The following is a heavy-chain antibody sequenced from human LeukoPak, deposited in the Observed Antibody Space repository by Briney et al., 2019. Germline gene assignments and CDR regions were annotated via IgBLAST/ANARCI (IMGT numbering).Heavy chain of an antibody. Sequence: GESLRLSCAASGFTFSSYWMSWVRQAPGKGLEWVANIKRDGSDKYYVGSVEGRFTISRDNAKNLLYLQMNSLRADDTGRYYCARENSGIAATDIIDYWGQGTLVTVSS. CDR3: ARENSGIAATDIIDY. J-gene: IGHJ4*02. CDR1: GFTFSSYW. CDR2: IKRDGSDK. V-gene: IGHV3-7*01. D-gene: IGHD6-13*01.